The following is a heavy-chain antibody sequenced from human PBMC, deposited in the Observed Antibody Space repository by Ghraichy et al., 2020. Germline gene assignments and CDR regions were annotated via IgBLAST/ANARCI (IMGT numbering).Heavy chain of an antibody. CDR3: VRAPEWRGSGDY. J-gene: IGHJ4*02. Sequence: ESLNISCGVSGGFISSGHWWSWVRQSPDKGLEWIGEIHHSGTTNYNPSLKSRVTMSVDKSKNQFSLEVRSVTAADTAVYYCVRAPEWRGSGDYWGQGTLVTVSS. CDR1: GGFISSGHW. CDR2: IHHSGTT. D-gene: IGHD3-3*01. V-gene: IGHV4-4*02.